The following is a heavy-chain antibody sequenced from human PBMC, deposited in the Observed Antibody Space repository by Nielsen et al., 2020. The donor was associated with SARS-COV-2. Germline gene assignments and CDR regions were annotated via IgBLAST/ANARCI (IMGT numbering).Heavy chain of an antibody. CDR2: MNPGGSGT. V-gene: IGHV3-74*01. CDR1: GFTFSTQW. J-gene: IGHJ6*02. CDR3: VGSSLGLYYYGLDV. Sequence: GGSLRLSCAASGFTFSTQWMDWVRQAPGKGLVWVSQMNPGGSGTGYPDSVKGRFTISRDNSKNTLFLEMNNLRDDDTAVYYCVGSSLGLYYYGLDVWGQGTTVTVSS. D-gene: IGHD3-16*01.